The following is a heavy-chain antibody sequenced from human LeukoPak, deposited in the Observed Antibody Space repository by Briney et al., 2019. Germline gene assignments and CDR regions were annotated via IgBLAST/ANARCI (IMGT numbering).Heavy chain of an antibody. Sequence: GESLKISCKGSGYSFTTYWIGWVRQMPGKGLEWMGIIYPGDSDARYSPSFQGQVTISADKSISTAHLQWGSLKASDTAMYYCARQGGSFLSNFDYWGQGTLVTVSS. CDR2: IYPGDSDA. D-gene: IGHD1-26*01. V-gene: IGHV5-51*01. J-gene: IGHJ4*02. CDR3: ARQGGSFLSNFDY. CDR1: GYSFTTYW.